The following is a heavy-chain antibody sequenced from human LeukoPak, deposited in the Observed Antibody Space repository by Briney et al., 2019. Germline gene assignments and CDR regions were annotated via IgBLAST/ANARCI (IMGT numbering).Heavy chain of an antibody. CDR3: ARDRGYSGYDGGY. V-gene: IGHV1-2*02. CDR2: INPNSGGT. Sequence: ASVKVSCKASGYTFTGYFMHWVRQAPGQGLEWMGWINPNSGGTNYAQKVQGRVTMTTDTSTSTAYMEMRSLRSDDTAVYYCARDRGYSGYDGGYWGQGTLVTVSS. CDR1: GYTFTGYF. J-gene: IGHJ4*02. D-gene: IGHD5-12*01.